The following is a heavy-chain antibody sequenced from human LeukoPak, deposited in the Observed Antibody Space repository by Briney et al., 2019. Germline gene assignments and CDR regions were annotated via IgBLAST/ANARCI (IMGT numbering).Heavy chain of an antibody. D-gene: IGHD3-10*01. Sequence: SQTLSLTCTVSGGSISSGDYYWSWIRQPPGKGLEWIGYIYYSGSTYYNPSLKSRVTISVDTSKNQFSLKLSSVTAAATVVYYCARQYGSGSYYNWFDPWGQGTLVTVSS. J-gene: IGHJ5*02. CDR1: GGSISSGDYY. CDR2: IYYSGST. V-gene: IGHV4-30-4*01. CDR3: ARQYGSGSYYNWFDP.